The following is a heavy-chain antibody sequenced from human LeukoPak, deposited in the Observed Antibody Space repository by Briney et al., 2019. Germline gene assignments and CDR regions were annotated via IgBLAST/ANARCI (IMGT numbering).Heavy chain of an antibody. CDR1: GYSFTSYW. CDR2: IYPGDSDT. CDR3: ASGRGRFRLGHSGSYVFWFDP. D-gene: IGHD1-26*01. J-gene: IGHJ5*02. V-gene: IGHV5-51*01. Sequence: GESLKISCKGSGYSFTSYWIGWVRQMPGKGLGWMGIIYPGDSDTRYSPSFQGQVTISADKSISTAYLQWSSLKASDTAMYYCASGRGRFRLGHSGSYVFWFDPWGQGTLVTVSS.